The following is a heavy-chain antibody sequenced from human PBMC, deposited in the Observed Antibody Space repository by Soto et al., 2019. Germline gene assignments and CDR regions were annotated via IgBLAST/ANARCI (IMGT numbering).Heavy chain of an antibody. CDR3: ARVRAAASFDY. V-gene: IGHV4-59*01. D-gene: IGHD2-15*01. CDR1: GGSISSYY. CDR2: IYYSGST. Sequence: QVQLQESGPGLVKPSETLSLTCTVSGGSISSYYWSWIRQPPGKGLEWIGYIYYSGSTNYNPPIKSRVTIPVDTSKNQFALKLGSVTAADTAVYYCARVRAAASFDYWGQGTLVPVSS. J-gene: IGHJ4*02.